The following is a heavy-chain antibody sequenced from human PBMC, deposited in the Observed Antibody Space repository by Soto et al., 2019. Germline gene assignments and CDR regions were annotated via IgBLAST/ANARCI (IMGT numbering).Heavy chain of an antibody. D-gene: IGHD6-19*01. Sequence: SETLSLTCTVSGGSISTYYWSWDRQHPGKGLEWIGSIHYSRSVFYKSSLLGRVSISVDTSKNQFSLDLNSVTATDTAVYYCALAPPMEVAGPGFWGQGTLVTVSS. CDR1: GGSISTYY. CDR2: IHYSRSV. V-gene: IGHV4-59*04. CDR3: ALAPPMEVAGPGF. J-gene: IGHJ4*02.